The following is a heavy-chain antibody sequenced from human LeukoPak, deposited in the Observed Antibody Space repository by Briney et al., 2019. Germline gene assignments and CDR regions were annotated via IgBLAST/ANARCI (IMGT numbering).Heavy chain of an antibody. CDR3: ARDSSGWFLNFDS. D-gene: IGHD6-19*01. CDR1: GFIFSSYN. Sequence: GGSLRLSCAASGFIFSSYNMNWVRQAPGKGLEWVSYISSSSSTIYYADSVEGRFTISRDNAKNSLYLQMNSLRAEDTAVYYCARDSSGWFLNFDSWGQGTLVTVSS. J-gene: IGHJ4*02. V-gene: IGHV3-48*01. CDR2: ISSSSSTI.